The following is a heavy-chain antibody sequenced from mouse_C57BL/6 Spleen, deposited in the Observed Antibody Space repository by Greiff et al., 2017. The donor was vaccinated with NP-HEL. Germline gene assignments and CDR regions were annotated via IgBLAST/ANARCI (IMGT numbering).Heavy chain of an antibody. V-gene: IGHV14-4*01. J-gene: IGHJ4*01. D-gene: IGHD1-1*01. CDR1: GFNIKDDY. CDR3: TTPITTVVATRSMDY. CDR2: IDPENGDT. Sequence: EVQLQQSGAELVRPGASVKLSCTASGFNIKDDYMHWVKQRPEQGPEWIGWIDPENGDTEYASKFQGKATITADTSSNTAYLQLSSLTSEDTAVYYCTTPITTVVATRSMDYWGQGTSVTVSS.